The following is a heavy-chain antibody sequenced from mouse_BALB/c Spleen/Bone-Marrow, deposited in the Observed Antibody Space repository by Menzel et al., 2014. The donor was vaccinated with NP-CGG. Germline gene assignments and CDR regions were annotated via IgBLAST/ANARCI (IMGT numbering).Heavy chain of an antibody. J-gene: IGHJ2*01. V-gene: IGHV14-3*02. CDR2: IDPANDNS. D-gene: IGHD1-1*01. CDR3: TRNYVSHYFDY. CDR1: GFNIKDTF. Sequence: VQLQQSGAGLVKPGASVKLSCAASGFNIKDTFIHWVKQRPEQGLEWIGSIDPANDNSKFDPKFQGKATLTADTSSNTAYLQLSSLTSEDTAVYFCTRNYVSHYFDYWGQGTTLTVSS.